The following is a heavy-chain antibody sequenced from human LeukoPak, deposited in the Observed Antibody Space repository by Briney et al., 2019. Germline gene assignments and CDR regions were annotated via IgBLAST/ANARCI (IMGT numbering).Heavy chain of an antibody. D-gene: IGHD6-6*01. J-gene: IGHJ4*02. CDR3: ARESSSSPDY. CDR1: GGSISSYY. CDR2: IYYSGST. V-gene: IGHV4-59*12. Sequence: PSETLSLTCTVSGGSISSYYWSWIRQPPGKGLEWIGYIYYSGSTNYNPSLKSRVTISVDTSKNQFYLRLTSVTAADSAMYCCARESSSSPDYWGQGTLVTVSS.